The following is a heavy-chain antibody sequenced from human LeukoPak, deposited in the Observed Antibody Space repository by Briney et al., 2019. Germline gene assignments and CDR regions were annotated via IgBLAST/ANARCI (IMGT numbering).Heavy chain of an antibody. CDR3: ARGVTKDFQH. CDR2: INVHTGVA. V-gene: IGHV1-2*02. D-gene: IGHD4-17*01. J-gene: IGHJ1*01. Sequence: ASVKVSCKASGYTFTGYNMHWVRQAPGQGLEWMGWINVHTGVAHYAQQFHGRVTMTRDTSISTAYMELSRLRSDDTAVYYCARGVTKDFQHWGQGTLVTVSS. CDR1: GYTFTGYN.